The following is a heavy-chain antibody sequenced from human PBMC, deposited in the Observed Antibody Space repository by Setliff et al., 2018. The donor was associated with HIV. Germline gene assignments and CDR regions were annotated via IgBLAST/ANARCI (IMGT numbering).Heavy chain of an antibody. CDR1: GGTFSSYG. J-gene: IGHJ5*02. D-gene: IGHD3-10*01. Sequence: ASVKVSCKASGGTFSSYGISWVRQAPGQGLEWMGGIIPMLVTTNYAQKFQGRVTITADTSTVVYMELGSLRSDDTAVYYCARDPMVRGVFHWFDLWGQGTLVTVSS. V-gene: IGHV1-69*10. CDR2: IIPMLVTT. CDR3: ARDPMVRGVFHWFDL.